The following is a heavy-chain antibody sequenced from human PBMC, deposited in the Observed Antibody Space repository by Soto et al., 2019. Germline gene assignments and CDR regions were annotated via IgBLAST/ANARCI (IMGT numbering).Heavy chain of an antibody. CDR3: ARDVRGSYSTMDV. J-gene: IGHJ6*02. CDR2: ISSRGNS. D-gene: IGHD2-21*01. V-gene: IGHV4-59*02. Sequence: QVKLQESGPGLVKPSETLSLTCTVSGDSVRSYFWNWMRQPPGKGLEWIGYISSRGNSNNNPALESRVSIAVDTSKNQLSLKLTSVTAADTAVYYCARDVRGSYSTMDVWGQGTTVTVFS. CDR1: GDSVRSYF.